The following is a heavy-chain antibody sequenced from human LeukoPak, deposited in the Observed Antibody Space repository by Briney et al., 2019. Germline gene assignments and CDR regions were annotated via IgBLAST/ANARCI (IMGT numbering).Heavy chain of an antibody. CDR2: IYHTGST. J-gene: IGHJ4*02. CDR3: ASRKLGNDY. CDR1: GGSISSYY. D-gene: IGHD7-27*01. Sequence: SETLSLTCTVYGGSISSYYWSWVRQPPGRGLEWIGHIYHTGSTSYSPSLKSRVTISADTSQNQFSLKLSSVTAADTAVYYCASRKLGNDYWGQGTLVTVSS. V-gene: IGHV4-59*01.